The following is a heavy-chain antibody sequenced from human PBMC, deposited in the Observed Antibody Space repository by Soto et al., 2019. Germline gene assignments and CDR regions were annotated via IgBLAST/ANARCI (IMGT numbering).Heavy chain of an antibody. Sequence: ASVKVSCKASGYTFTGYYMHWARQAPGQGLEWMGWINPNSGGTNYAQKFQGRVTMTRDTSISTAYMELSRLRSDDTAVYYCARDPESRSHYGSGSPLGYWGQGTLVTVSS. CDR3: ARDPESRSHYGSGSPLGY. CDR1: GYTFTGYY. D-gene: IGHD3-10*01. V-gene: IGHV1-2*02. CDR2: INPNSGGT. J-gene: IGHJ4*02.